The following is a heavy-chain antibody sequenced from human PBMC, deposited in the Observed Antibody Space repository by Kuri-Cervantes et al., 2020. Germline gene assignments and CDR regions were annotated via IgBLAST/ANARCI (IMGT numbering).Heavy chain of an antibody. CDR1: GGSFSGYY. CDR2: INHSGST. D-gene: IGHD1-7*01. V-gene: IGHV4-34*01. CDR3: ARAPGFKWNYVWGGSRFDP. J-gene: IGHJ5*02. Sequence: SETLSLTCAVYGGSFSGYYWSWIRQPPGRGLEWIGEINHSGSTNYNPSLKSRVTISVDTSKNQFSLKLSSVTAADTAVYYCARAPGFKWNYVWGGSRFDPWGQGTLVTVSS.